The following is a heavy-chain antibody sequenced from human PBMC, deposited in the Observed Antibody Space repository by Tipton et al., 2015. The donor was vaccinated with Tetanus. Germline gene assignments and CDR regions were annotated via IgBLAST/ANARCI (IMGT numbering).Heavy chain of an antibody. D-gene: IGHD4-17*01. CDR1: GGSISSTSYY. CDR3: ARPSTTVTPRAFDV. CDR2: MYNSGSS. Sequence: TLSLTCTVSGGSISSTSYYWAWIRQPPGKGLEWIGTMYNSGSSYYNPSLESRVTISLDTSKNRFSLKLTSVTAADAAVYYCARPSTTVTPRAFDVWGQGTMVTVSS. J-gene: IGHJ3*01. V-gene: IGHV4-39*01.